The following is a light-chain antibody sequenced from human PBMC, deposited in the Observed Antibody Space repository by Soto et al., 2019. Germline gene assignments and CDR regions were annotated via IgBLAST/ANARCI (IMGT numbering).Light chain of an antibody. J-gene: IGKJ2*01. CDR1: QNVNQY. CDR3: QQYDNLPPDT. V-gene: IGKV3D-7*01. CDR2: DAS. Sequence: EVVLTQSPATLSLSPGERATLSCRASQNVNQYLVWFQQKPGQPPRLLIHDASSRATGIPARFSGSGSGTHFTFTINSLQPEDIATYYCQQYDNLPPDTFGQGTKVEI.